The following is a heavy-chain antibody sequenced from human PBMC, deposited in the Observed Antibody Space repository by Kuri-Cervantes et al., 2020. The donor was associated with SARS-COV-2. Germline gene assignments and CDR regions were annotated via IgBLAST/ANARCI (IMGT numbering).Heavy chain of an antibody. J-gene: IGHJ6*02. D-gene: IGHD4-23*01. CDR2: IYYSGST. V-gene: IGHV4-59*12. Sequence: GSLRLSCTVSGGSISSYYWSWIQQPPGKGLEWIGYIYYSGSTNYNPSLKSRVTISVDTSKNQFSLKLSSVTAADTAVYYCARDGLNYGGIYYYGMDVWGQGTTVTVSS. CDR3: ARDGLNYGGIYYYGMDV. CDR1: GGSISSYY.